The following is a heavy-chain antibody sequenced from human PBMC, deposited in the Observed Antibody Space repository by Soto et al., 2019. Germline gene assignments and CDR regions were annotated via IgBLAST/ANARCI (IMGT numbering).Heavy chain of an antibody. D-gene: IGHD6-6*01. CDR3: SRPKGLEARPLDDAFDI. Sequence: QVQLVESGGGLVKPGGSLRLSCAASGFTFSDYYMSWIRQAPGKGLEWVSYISSSSSNTNYAESVKGCFTFCRDNAKNLLYLQMNSLRAEDTAVYYCSRPKGLEARPLDDAFDIWGQGTMVTVSS. CDR1: GFTFSDYY. V-gene: IGHV3-11*06. CDR2: ISSSSSNT. J-gene: IGHJ3*02.